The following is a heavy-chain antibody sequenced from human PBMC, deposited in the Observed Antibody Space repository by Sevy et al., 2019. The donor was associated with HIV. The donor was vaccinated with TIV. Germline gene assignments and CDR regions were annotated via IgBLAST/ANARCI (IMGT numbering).Heavy chain of an antibody. V-gene: IGHV3-15*01. CDR3: TGATVFGATWFDP. Sequence: GGSLRLSCAASGYTFNNAWMSWVRQAPGKGLEWLGRIKSKTDGGSAEYASPVKGRFTISRDDSKSTRYLKMNRLRTEDTGVYYCTGATVFGATWFDPWGQGALVTVSS. J-gene: IGHJ5*02. CDR1: GYTFNNAW. CDR2: IKSKTDGGSA. D-gene: IGHD3-3*01.